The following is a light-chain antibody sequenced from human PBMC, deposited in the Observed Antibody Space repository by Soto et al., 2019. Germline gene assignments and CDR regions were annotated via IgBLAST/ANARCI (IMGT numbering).Light chain of an antibody. J-gene: IGLJ3*02. Sequence: QSALSQPASVSGSPGQSITISCTGTSSDVGGYNYVSWYQQHPGKAPKLMIYEVSNRPSGVSNRFSGSKSGNTASLTISRVEAGDEADYYCQVWDTTGDPHWVFGGGTKVTVL. V-gene: IGLV2-14*01. CDR3: QVWDTTGDPHWV. CDR2: EVS. CDR1: SSDVGGYNY.